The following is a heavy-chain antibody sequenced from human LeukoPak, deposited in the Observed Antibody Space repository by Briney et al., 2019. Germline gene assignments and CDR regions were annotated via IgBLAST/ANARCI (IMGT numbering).Heavy chain of an antibody. Sequence: PSETLSLTCTVSGGSISSYYWSWIRQPPGKGLEWIGYIYHSGSTNYNPSLKSRVTISVDTSKNQFSLKLSSVTAADTAVYYCARWTAVAGSVDYWGQGTLVTVSS. D-gene: IGHD6-19*01. CDR1: GGSISSYY. CDR3: ARWTAVAGSVDY. V-gene: IGHV4-59*01. J-gene: IGHJ4*02. CDR2: IYHSGST.